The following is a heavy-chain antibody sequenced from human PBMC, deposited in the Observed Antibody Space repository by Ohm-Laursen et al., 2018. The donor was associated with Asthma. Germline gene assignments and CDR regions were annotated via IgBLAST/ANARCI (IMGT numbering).Heavy chain of an antibody. CDR3: AREHCSGGGCYSGYFDY. CDR2: IIPIFGIA. V-gene: IGHV1-69*17. Sequence: SSVKVSCNASGGTFSSYAISWVRQAPGQGLEWMGGIIPIFGIANYAQKFQGRVTITADKSTSTAYMELSSLRSEDTAVYYCAREHCSGGGCYSGYFDYWGQGTPVTVSS. CDR1: GGTFSSYA. J-gene: IGHJ4*02. D-gene: IGHD2-15*01.